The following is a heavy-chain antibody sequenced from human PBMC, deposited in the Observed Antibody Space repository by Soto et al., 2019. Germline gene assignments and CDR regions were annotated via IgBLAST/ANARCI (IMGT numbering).Heavy chain of an antibody. CDR1: GGSISSYY. CDR2: IYYSGST. CDR3: ARVTVATIWDNWFDP. J-gene: IGHJ5*02. V-gene: IGHV4-59*08. D-gene: IGHD5-12*01. Sequence: SESLSLTCTVSGGSISSYYWSWIRQPPGKGLEWIGYIYYSGSTNYNPSPKSRVTISVDTSKNQFSLKLSSVTAADTAVYYCARVTVATIWDNWFDPWGQGTLVT.